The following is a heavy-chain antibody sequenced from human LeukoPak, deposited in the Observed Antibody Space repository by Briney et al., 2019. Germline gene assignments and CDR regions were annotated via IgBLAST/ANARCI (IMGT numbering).Heavy chain of an antibody. V-gene: IGHV3-23*01. J-gene: IGHJ6*02. Sequence: GGSLRLSCAASGFTFSSYWMTWVRQAPGKGLEWVSSISGGSEDSYYADSVKGRFTISRDNSRSTLYLQMNSLRADDTAVYYCGRTIAQYSNSWLYYFYGLDVWDQGTTVTVSS. D-gene: IGHD6-13*01. CDR2: ISGGSEDS. CDR1: GFTFSSYW. CDR3: GRTIAQYSNSWLYYFYGLDV.